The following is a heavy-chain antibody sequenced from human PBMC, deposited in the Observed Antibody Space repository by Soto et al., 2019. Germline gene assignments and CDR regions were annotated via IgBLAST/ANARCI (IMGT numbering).Heavy chain of an antibody. V-gene: IGHV3-30-3*01. CDR1: GFTFSSYA. J-gene: IGHJ4*02. D-gene: IGHD3-10*01. CDR3: ARDGGGPRSYIGYFDY. Sequence: PGGSLRLSCAASGFTFSSYAMHWVRQAPGKGLEWVAVISYDVSNKYYADSVKGRFTISRDNSKNTLYLQMNSLRAEDTAVYYCARDGGGPRSYIGYFDYWGQGTLVTVSS. CDR2: ISYDVSNK.